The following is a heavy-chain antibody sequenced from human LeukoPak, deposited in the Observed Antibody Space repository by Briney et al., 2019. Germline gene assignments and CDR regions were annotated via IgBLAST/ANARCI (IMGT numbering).Heavy chain of an antibody. V-gene: IGHV3-7*01. CDR1: GFTISNYW. J-gene: IGHJ4*02. CDR2: IKEDGSEK. Sequence: GGSLRLSCVASGFTISNYWMTWVRQAPGKGLEWVANIKEDGSEKNYADSVKGRFTISRDNAKNSLYLQMNSLRGEDTAVYYCARARYSDFWGQGTLVTVSS. CDR3: ARARYSDF.